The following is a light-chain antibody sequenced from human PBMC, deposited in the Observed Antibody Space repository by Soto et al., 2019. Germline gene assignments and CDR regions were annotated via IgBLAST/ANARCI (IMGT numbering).Light chain of an antibody. V-gene: IGLV1-40*01. CDR1: MRDVGAYNL. CDR2: GNS. Sequence: QSALTQPASVSGSAGQSITISCSGTMRDVGAYNLVSWYQQHPGTAPKLLIYGNSNRPSGVPDRFSGSKSGTSASLAITGLQAEDEADYYCQSYDSSLSGSKVFGGGTKLTVL. J-gene: IGLJ2*01. CDR3: QSYDSSLSGSKV.